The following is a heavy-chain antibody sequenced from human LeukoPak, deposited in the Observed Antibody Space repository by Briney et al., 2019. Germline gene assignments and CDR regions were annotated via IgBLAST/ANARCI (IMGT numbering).Heavy chain of an antibody. D-gene: IGHD3-22*01. J-gene: IGHJ4*02. Sequence: ASVKVSCKASGYIFTGYYMHWVRQAPGQGLEWMGWINPNTGDTSFAQKFQGRVTLTRDTSISTAYMELSRLKSDDTAVYYCARLFNYYDNSGYYQYYFDYWGQGTLVTVSS. CDR2: INPNTGDT. CDR3: ARLFNYYDNSGYYQYYFDY. CDR1: GYIFTGYY. V-gene: IGHV1-2*02.